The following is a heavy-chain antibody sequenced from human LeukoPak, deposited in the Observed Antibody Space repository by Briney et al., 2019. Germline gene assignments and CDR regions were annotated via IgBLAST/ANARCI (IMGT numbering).Heavy chain of an antibody. CDR3: VREVGRPKTFYFDS. J-gene: IGHJ4*02. CDR2: ISEAI. D-gene: IGHD3-16*01. V-gene: IGHV3-48*04. CDR1: GFVFSRDN. Sequence: PGGSLRLSCIASGFVFSRDNMNWVRRAPGKGLEWVAHISEAIYYADPVQGRFTISRDNAKNSLYLQMSNLRAEDTAMYYCVREVGRPKTFYFDSWGRGTPVTVSS.